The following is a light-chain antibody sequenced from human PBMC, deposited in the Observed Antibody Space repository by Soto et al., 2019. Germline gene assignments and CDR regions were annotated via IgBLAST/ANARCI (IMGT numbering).Light chain of an antibody. J-gene: IGKJ4*01. CDR3: QQYGSSPLT. Sequence: EIVLTQSPGPLSLSPGERATLSCRASQSVSSSYLTWYQQKPGQAHSLLIYGASSRATGIPDRFSGSGSGTDFTLTISRLEPEDFAVYYCQQYGSSPLTFGGGTKVEIK. CDR1: QSVSSSY. V-gene: IGKV3-20*01. CDR2: GAS.